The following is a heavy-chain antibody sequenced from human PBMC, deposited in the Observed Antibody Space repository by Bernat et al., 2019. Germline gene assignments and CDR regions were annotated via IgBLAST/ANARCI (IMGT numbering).Heavy chain of an antibody. CDR2: ISFSSSYI. J-gene: IGHJ3*02. D-gene: IGHD6-13*01. CDR3: ARCYSSSWYGAFDI. V-gene: IGHV3-21*01. Sequence: EVQLVESGGGLVKPGGSLRLSCAASGFTFSSYSMNWVRQAPGKGLEWVSSISFSSSYIYYADSVKGRFTMSRDNAKNSLYLQMNSLRAEETAVYYCARCYSSSWYGAFDIWGQGTMVTVSS. CDR1: GFTFSSYS.